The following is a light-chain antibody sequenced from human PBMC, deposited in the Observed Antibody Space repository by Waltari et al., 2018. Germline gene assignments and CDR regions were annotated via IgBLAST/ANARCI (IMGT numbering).Light chain of an antibody. Sequence: DIQMTQSPSSLSASVGDRVTITCRAGQVIDNYLNWYQQQPGKAPKLLIYAASTLQSGVPSRFSGSGSGTDFTLTITNLQPEDFATYYCQQSFSLGGYTFGPGTRVEIK. J-gene: IGKJ3*01. CDR2: AAS. V-gene: IGKV1-39*01. CDR3: QQSFSLGGYT. CDR1: QVIDNY.